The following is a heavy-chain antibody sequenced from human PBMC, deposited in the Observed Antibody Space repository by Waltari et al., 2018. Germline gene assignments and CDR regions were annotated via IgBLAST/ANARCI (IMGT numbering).Heavy chain of an antibody. CDR2: INHRGST. Sequence: QVQLQQWGAGLLKASETLSLTCAVYGGSFSGYYWSWIRQPPGKGLEWIGEINHRGSTNYTPSLKSRVTISVDTSKNQFSLKLSSVTAADTAVYFCARGPASAIAVAGTYFDYWGQGTLVTVSS. CDR1: GGSFSGYY. CDR3: ARGPASAIAVAGTYFDY. J-gene: IGHJ4*02. D-gene: IGHD6-19*01. V-gene: IGHV4-34*01.